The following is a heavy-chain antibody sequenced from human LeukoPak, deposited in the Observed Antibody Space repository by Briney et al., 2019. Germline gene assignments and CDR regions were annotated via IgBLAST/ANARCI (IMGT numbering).Heavy chain of an antibody. D-gene: IGHD6-19*01. CDR3: AKGGWSYY. CDR1: GFTFSTYA. CDR2: FSGTGGKT. Sequence: GGSLRLSCVASGFTFSTYAMSWVRQAPGKGLEWVSVFSGTGGKTYYTDSVKGRFTISRDNSKNTLYLQMNSLRAEDTAVYYCAKGGWSYYWGQGALVTVSS. V-gene: IGHV3-23*01. J-gene: IGHJ4*02.